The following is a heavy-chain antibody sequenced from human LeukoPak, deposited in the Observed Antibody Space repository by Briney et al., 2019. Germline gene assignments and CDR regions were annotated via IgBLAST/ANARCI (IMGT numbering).Heavy chain of an antibody. D-gene: IGHD5-24*01. CDR2: ISYDGSNK. Sequence: GGSLRLSCAASGFTFSSYGMHWVRQAPGKGLEWVAVISYDGSNKYYADSVKGRSTISRDNSKNTLYLQMNSLRAEDTAVYYCAKDKEMATTFFDYWGQGTLVTVSS. J-gene: IGHJ4*02. V-gene: IGHV3-30*18. CDR1: GFTFSSYG. CDR3: AKDKEMATTFFDY.